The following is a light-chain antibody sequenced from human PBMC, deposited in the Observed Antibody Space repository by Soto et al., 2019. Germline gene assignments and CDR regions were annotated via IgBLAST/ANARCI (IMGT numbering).Light chain of an antibody. CDR1: QTIGTS. J-gene: IGKJ2*01. V-gene: IGKV1-39*01. CDR3: QHASS. Sequence: DMQMTQSPSSLSASVGDRLTITCRASQTIGTSLNWYQQRPGKAPTLLIYSASTLQSGVPSRFTGSGSGTDFTLTISGLQPEDFATYYCQHASSFGQGTKVEIK. CDR2: SAS.